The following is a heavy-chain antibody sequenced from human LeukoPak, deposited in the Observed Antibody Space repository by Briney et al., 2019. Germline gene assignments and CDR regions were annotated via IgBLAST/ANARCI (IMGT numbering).Heavy chain of an antibody. CDR2: ISSDGNDQ. Sequence: GGSLRLSCAASGFTFNRYAIHWVRQAPGKGLEWVTVISSDGNDQHYADFVKGRFTISRDNSKNTVFLQMNSLRIEDTAVYYCARDFDQGGADYYFAYWGQGTLVTVSS. V-gene: IGHV3-30-3*01. CDR3: ARDFDQGGADYYFAY. CDR1: GFTFNRYA. D-gene: IGHD3-9*01. J-gene: IGHJ4*02.